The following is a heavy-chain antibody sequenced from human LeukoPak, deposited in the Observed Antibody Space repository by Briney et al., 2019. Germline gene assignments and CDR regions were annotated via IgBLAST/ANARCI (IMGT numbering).Heavy chain of an antibody. V-gene: IGHV3-21*01. CDR1: GFTFSSYS. Sequence: PGRSLRLSCAASGFTFSSYSMNWVRQAPGKGLEWVSSISSSSYIYYADSVKGRFTIARDNAKNSLYLQMNSLRAEDTAVYYCARVGVRYSSSATFDYWGQGTLVTVSS. CDR2: ISSSSYI. J-gene: IGHJ4*02. D-gene: IGHD6-6*01. CDR3: ARVGVRYSSSATFDY.